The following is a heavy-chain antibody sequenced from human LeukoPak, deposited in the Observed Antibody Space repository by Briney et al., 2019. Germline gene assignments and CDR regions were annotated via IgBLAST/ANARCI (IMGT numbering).Heavy chain of an antibody. D-gene: IGHD6-13*01. J-gene: IGHJ4*02. CDR2: ISSNGGST. Sequence: QPGGSLRLSCAASGFTFSSYPMHWVRQAPGKGLDYVSAISSNGGSTYYANSLKGRFTISRDNSKNTLYLQMGSLRGDDMAVYYCARSDSSRWYYDYWGQGTLVTVSS. V-gene: IGHV3-64*01. CDR1: GFTFSSYP. CDR3: ARSDSSRWYYDY.